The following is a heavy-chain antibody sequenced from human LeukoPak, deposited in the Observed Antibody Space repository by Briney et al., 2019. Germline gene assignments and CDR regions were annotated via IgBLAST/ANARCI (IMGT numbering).Heavy chain of an antibody. Sequence: SVKVSCKASGGTFSSYAISWVRQAPGRGLEWMGGIIPIFGTANYAQKFQGRVTITADESTSTAYMELSSLRSEDTAVYYCAITGAYSSGWYRRYFDYWGQGTLVTVSS. CDR1: GGTFSSYA. CDR3: AITGAYSSGWYRRYFDY. CDR2: IIPIFGTA. J-gene: IGHJ4*02. D-gene: IGHD6-19*01. V-gene: IGHV1-69*13.